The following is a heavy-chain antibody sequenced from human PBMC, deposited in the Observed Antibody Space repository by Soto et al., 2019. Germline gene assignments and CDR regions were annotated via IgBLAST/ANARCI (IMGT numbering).Heavy chain of an antibody. CDR3: ARARSGWRSFDY. CDR1: GYTFTSYY. D-gene: IGHD6-19*01. J-gene: IGHJ4*02. CDR2: INPSGGST. Sequence: ASVKVSCKASGYTFTSYYMHWVRQAPGQGLEWMGIINPSGGSTSYAQKFQGRVTMTRETSTSTVYMELSSLRSEDTAVYYCARARSGWRSFDYWGQGTLVTVSS. V-gene: IGHV1-46*01.